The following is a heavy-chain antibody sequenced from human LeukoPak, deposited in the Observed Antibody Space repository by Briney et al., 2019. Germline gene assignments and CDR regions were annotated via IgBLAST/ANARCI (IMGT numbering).Heavy chain of an antibody. J-gene: IGHJ3*02. CDR3: IRLWFGEFI. D-gene: IGHD3-10*01. Sequence: GGSLRLSCAASEFTFSSYGMHWVRQAPGKGLEWVGRIKSKSDGGTTDYAAPVKGRFTISRDDSKNTLYLQMNSLKTEDTAVYYCIRLWFGEFIWGQGTMVSVSS. CDR1: EFTFSSYG. CDR2: IKSKSDGGTT. V-gene: IGHV3-15*01.